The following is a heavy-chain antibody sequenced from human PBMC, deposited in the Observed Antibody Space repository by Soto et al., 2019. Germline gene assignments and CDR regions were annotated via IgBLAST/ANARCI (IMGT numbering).Heavy chain of an antibody. Sequence: QVLLVQSGAEVKKPGASVKVACKASGYTFTNYGISWVRQAPGQGLEWLGWISTYNGDRDFGQKVQGRVTMTTDTSTTTAYMELRSLRSNDTAVYYCARSRAGGTWEQYPSFYFDYWGQGALVTVSS. V-gene: IGHV1-18*01. CDR2: ISTYNGDR. D-gene: IGHD1-26*01. CDR1: GYTFTNYG. J-gene: IGHJ4*02. CDR3: ARSRAGGTWEQYPSFYFDY.